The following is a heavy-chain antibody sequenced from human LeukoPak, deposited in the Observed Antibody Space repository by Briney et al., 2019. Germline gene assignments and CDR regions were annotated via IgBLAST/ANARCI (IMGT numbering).Heavy chain of an antibody. CDR3: AREGGFMGANIES. CDR2: VSHSGST. J-gene: IGHJ4*02. D-gene: IGHD1-26*01. CDR1: GGSFSGYY. V-gene: IGHV4-34*01. Sequence: KPSETLSLTCAVYGGSFSGYYWSWIRQPPGKGLEWIGEVSHSGSTNHNPSLKSRLTISLDTSKNQLSLKLSSVTAADTAVYYCAREGGFMGANIESWGQGTLVTVSS.